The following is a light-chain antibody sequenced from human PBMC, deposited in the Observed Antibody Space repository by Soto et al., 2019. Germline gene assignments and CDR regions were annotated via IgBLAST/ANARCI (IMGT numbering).Light chain of an antibody. V-gene: IGLV2-23*02. J-gene: IGLJ3*02. CDR2: EVN. CDR1: GGDVGYYDL. CDR3: CSYAGNGAWV. Sequence: QSALTQPASVSGSPGQSITISCAGSGGDVGYYDLLSWYQQIPGKAPKLIIFEVNRRPSGVSDRFSGSKSGNTASLTISGLQAEDEADFFCCSYAGNGAWVFGGGTKLTVL.